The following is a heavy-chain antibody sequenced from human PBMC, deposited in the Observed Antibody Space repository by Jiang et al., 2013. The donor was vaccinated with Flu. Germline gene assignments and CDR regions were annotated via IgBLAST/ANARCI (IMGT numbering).Heavy chain of an antibody. V-gene: IGHV1-2*02. CDR2: INPDSGGT. J-gene: IGHJ6*02. CDR3: ARGLLYGMDV. Sequence: GAEVKKPGASVQVSCKASGYTLTGYNMFWVRQAPGQGLEWMGWINPDSGGTNYAQKFQDRVTMTRDTSISTAYMELSSLRSDDTAVYYCARGLLYGMDVWGQGTTVTVSS. CDR1: GYTLTGYN. D-gene: IGHD2-15*01.